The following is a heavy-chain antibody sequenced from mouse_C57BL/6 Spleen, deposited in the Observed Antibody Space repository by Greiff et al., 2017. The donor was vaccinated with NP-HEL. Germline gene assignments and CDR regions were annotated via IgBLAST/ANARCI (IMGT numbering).Heavy chain of an antibody. CDR1: GYTFTSYW. Sequence: QVQLKQPGAELVKPGASVKLSCKASGYTFTSYWMHWVKQRPGQGLEWIGMIHPNSGSTNYNEKFKSKATLTVDKSSSTAYMQLSSLTSEDSAVYYCARRSNLYAMDYWGQGTSVTVSS. J-gene: IGHJ4*01. CDR3: ARRSNLYAMDY. V-gene: IGHV1-64*01. CDR2: IHPNSGST. D-gene: IGHD2-5*01.